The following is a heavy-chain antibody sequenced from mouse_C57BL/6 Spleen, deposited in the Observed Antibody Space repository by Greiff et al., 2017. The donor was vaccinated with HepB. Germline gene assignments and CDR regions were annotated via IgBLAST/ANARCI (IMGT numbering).Heavy chain of an antibody. CDR1: GYTFTSYW. CDR2: IYPSDSET. Sequence: VQLQQSGAELVRPGSSVKLSCKASGYTFTSYWMDWVKQRPGQGLEWIGNIYPSDSETHYNQKFKDKATLTVDKSSSKAYMQLSSLTSEDSAVYYCASSRYDYVRAWFAYWGQGTLVTVSA. V-gene: IGHV1-61*01. CDR3: ASSRYDYVRAWFAY. D-gene: IGHD2-4*01. J-gene: IGHJ3*01.